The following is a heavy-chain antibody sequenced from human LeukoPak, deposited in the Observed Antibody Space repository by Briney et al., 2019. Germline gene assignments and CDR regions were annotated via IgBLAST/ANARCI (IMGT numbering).Heavy chain of an antibody. J-gene: IGHJ4*02. Sequence: GGSLRLSCVASGFTFSSYAMSWVRQAPGKGLEWVSAISGSGVTTHYAGSVKGRFSISRDNSKNTLYLQMNSLRAEDTALYYCAKEGFDSWGQGTLVTVSS. V-gene: IGHV3-23*01. CDR1: GFTFSSYA. CDR2: ISGSGVTT. CDR3: AKEGFDS.